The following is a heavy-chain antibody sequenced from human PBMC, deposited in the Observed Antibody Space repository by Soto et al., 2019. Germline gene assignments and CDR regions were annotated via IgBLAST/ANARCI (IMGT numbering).Heavy chain of an antibody. V-gene: IGHV3-23*01. CDR2: ITTSDDIT. D-gene: IGHD3-3*01. J-gene: IGHJ5*02. Sequence: EVRLFESGGGLVEPGESLRLSCADSGFIFKDFAMSWVRQAPGKGLEWVSTITTSDDITYSADSVRGRFTISRDKSAHTLFLQLSSLRGDDTATYYCTKGDSSGYFDPSSGYSTPDHWGQGTLVTVSS. CDR3: TKGDSSGYFDPSSGYSTPDH. CDR1: GFIFKDFA.